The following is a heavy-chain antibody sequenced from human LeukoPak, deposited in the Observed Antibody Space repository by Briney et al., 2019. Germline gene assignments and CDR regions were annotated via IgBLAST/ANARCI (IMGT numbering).Heavy chain of an antibody. Sequence: LGESLKISCKGSGYRFTSYWIGWVRQMPGKGLEWMGIIYPGDSDTRYSPSFQGQVTISADKSISTAYLQWSSLKASDTAMYYCASLTRGYSGYAYYYYMDVWGKGTTVTVSS. V-gene: IGHV5-51*01. J-gene: IGHJ6*03. CDR3: ASLTRGYSGYAYYYYMDV. CDR1: GYRFTSYW. D-gene: IGHD5-12*01. CDR2: IYPGDSDT.